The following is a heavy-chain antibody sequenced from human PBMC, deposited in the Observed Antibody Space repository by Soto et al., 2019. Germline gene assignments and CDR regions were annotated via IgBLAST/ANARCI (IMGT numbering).Heavy chain of an antibody. CDR1: GGSINSASYH. CDR2: IFYTGST. V-gene: IGHV4-31*03. Sequence: SETLSLICSVSGGSINSASYHWSWLRQHPGKGLEFIGYIFYTGSTYYNPSLETRVTISVDTSKNHVSLRLNAVTAADTAVYYCARLDYGDSAFDSWGRGTLVTVS. D-gene: IGHD4-17*01. CDR3: ARLDYGDSAFDS. J-gene: IGHJ4*02.